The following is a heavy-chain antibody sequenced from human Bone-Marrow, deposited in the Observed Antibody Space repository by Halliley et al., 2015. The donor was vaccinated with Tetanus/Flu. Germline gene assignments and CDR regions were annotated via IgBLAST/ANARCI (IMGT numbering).Heavy chain of an antibody. J-gene: IGHJ4*02. CDR2: INQIGSED. D-gene: IGHD2-21*02. V-gene: IGHV3-7*04. CDR3: ARGDRNFDS. Sequence: EWVANINQIGSEDYYVGSVKGRFTISRDSAESSLFLQMSSLRADDTAVYCCARGDRNFDSWGQGTLVPVSS.